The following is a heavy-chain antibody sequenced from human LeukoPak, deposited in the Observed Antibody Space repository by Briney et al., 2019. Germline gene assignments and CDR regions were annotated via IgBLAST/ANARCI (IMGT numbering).Heavy chain of an antibody. CDR3: ASGTTVSPGDY. CDR1: GGTFSSYA. CDR2: IIPIFGTA. V-gene: IGHV1-69*13. J-gene: IGHJ4*02. D-gene: IGHD4-11*01. Sequence: ASVKVSCKASGGTFSSYAISWVRQAPGRGLEWMGGIIPIFGTANYAQKFQGRVTITADESTSTAYMELSSLRSEDTAVYYCASGTTVSPGDYWGQGTLVTVSS.